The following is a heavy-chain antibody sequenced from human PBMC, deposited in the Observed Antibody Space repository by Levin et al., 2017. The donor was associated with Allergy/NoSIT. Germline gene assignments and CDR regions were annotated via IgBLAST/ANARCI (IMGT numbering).Heavy chain of an antibody. CDR3: ARDSRGISMVRGVT. J-gene: IGHJ5*02. Sequence: SETLSLTCTVSGDSISSSSYYWGWIRQPPGKGLEWIGSIYYTGSTYYNPSLKSRLTISVDTSKNQFSLKLSSVTAADTAVYYGARDSRGISMVRGVTWGQGTLVTVSS. CDR1: GDSISSSSYY. CDR2: IYYTGST. V-gene: IGHV4-39*07. D-gene: IGHD3-10*01.